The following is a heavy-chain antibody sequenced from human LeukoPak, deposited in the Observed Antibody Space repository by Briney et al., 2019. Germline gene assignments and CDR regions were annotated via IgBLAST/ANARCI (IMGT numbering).Heavy chain of an antibody. Sequence: GGSLRLSCAASGFTVSSNYMSWVRQAPGKGLEWVSVIRESGGSTAYADSVTGRFTISRDNSKKTLYLQMNSLRAEDTAVYYCALHRGYHNGDVVGYFDLWGRGSLVIVSS. CDR1: GFTVSSNY. CDR2: IRESGGST. CDR3: ALHRGYHNGDVVGYFDL. J-gene: IGHJ2*01. D-gene: IGHD6-13*01. V-gene: IGHV3-53*01.